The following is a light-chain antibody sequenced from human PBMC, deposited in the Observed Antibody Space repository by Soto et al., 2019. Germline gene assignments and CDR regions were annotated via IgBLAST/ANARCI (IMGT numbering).Light chain of an antibody. CDR3: QQYYNWLPYT. V-gene: IGKV3-15*01. CDR2: GAS. Sequence: EVVLTQSPATLSLSPGDRATLSCRASQSVSSNLAWYQQKPGQSPRLLIYGASTRATGVPPRFSGSRSGTEFTLTISAVQSEDFAVYYCQQYYNWLPYTFGQGTKLDFK. CDR1: QSVSSN. J-gene: IGKJ2*01.